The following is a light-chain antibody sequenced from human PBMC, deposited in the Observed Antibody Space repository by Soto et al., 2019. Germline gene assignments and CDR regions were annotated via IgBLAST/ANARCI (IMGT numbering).Light chain of an antibody. J-gene: IGLJ1*01. V-gene: IGLV2-8*01. CDR2: EVT. Sequence: QSALTQPPSASGSPGQSVTISCTGTSGDVGGYYYVSWYQHHPGKVPKLIIYEVTKRPSGVPDRFSGSKSGITASLTVSGLQAEDEADYYCMSYVGSNIFVFGTGTKVTVL. CDR1: SGDVGGYYY. CDR3: MSYVGSNIFV.